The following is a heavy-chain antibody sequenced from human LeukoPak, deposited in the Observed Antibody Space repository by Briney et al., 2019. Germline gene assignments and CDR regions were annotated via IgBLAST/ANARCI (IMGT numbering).Heavy chain of an antibody. J-gene: IGHJ5*02. CDR2: ICSSDNSR. D-gene: IGHD2-2*01. CDR1: GFTFSSYA. CDR3: AKDQRVVVVPAAINWFDP. V-gene: IGHV3-23*01. Sequence: GGSLRLSCVASGFTFSSYAMSWVRQAPGKGLEWVSGICSSDNSRYYADSVKGRFTISRDNSKNTLYLQMNSLRAEDTAVYYCAKDQRVVVVPAAINWFDPWGQGTLVTVSS.